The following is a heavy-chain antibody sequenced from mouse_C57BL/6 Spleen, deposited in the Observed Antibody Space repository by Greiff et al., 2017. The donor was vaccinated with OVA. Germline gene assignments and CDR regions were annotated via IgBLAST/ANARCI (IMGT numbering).Heavy chain of an antibody. J-gene: IGHJ4*01. CDR1: GYTFTDYE. CDR3: TRKPGNYGDYYAMDY. CDR2: IDPETGGT. D-gene: IGHD2-1*01. Sequence: QVQLQQSGAELVRPGASVTLSCKASGYTFTDYEMHWVKQTPVHGLEWIGAIDPETGGTAYNQKFKGKAILTADKSSSTAYMELRSLTSEDSAVYYCTRKPGNYGDYYAMDYWGQGTSVTVSS. V-gene: IGHV1-15*01.